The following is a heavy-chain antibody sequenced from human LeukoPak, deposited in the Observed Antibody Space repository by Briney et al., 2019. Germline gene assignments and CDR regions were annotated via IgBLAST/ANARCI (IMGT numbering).Heavy chain of an antibody. CDR2: IYYSGST. Sequence: PSETLSLTCTVSGGSISSYYWSWIRQPPGKGLEWIGYIYYSGSTNYNPSLKSRVTISVDTSKNQFSLKLSSVTAADTAVYYCASAGTLYYYDSSGDYSLDYWGQGTLVTVSS. V-gene: IGHV4-59*01. CDR1: GGSISSYY. D-gene: IGHD3-22*01. J-gene: IGHJ4*02. CDR3: ASAGTLYYYDSSGDYSLDY.